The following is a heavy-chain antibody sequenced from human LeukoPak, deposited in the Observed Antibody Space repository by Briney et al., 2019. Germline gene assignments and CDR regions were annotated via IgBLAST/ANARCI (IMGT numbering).Heavy chain of an antibody. CDR3: ARDYCNSTSCLFDY. CDR2: INPNSGDT. J-gene: IGHJ4*02. V-gene: IGHV1-2*06. CDR1: GYTFTGYH. D-gene: IGHD2-2*01. Sequence: ASVKVSCKASGYTFTGYHMHWVRQAPGQGLEWMGRINPNSGDTNYAQKFQGRVTMTRDTSISTAYMELSRLTSDDTAVYYCARDYCNSTSCLFDYWGRGTLVTVSS.